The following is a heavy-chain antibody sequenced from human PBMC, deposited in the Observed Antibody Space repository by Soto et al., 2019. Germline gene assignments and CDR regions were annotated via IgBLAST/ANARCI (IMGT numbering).Heavy chain of an antibody. V-gene: IGHV4-59*08. CDR1: GGSISSYY. J-gene: IGHJ4*02. CDR3: ARGQATDY. CDR2: IYYSGST. Sequence: PSETLSLTCTVSGGSISSYYWSWIRQPPGKGLEWIGYIYYSGSTYYNPSLKSRVTISVDTSKNQFSLKLSSVTAADTAVYYCARGQATDYWGQGTLVTVSS.